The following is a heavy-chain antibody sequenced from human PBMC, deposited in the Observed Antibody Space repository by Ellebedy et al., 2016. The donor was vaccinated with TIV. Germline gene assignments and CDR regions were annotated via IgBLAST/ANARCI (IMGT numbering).Heavy chain of an antibody. CDR3: VGFGVFNL. CDR1: GFSFSNFW. Sequence: GESLKISCAAWGFSFSNFWMRWVRQAPGKGLEWVAHINTDGSETYYVDSVKGRFTISRENAKNALFLQMDDLRVDDVAVYYCVGFGVFNLWGQGAPVTVSS. V-gene: IGHV3-7*01. CDR2: INTDGSET. D-gene: IGHD3-3*01. J-gene: IGHJ5*02.